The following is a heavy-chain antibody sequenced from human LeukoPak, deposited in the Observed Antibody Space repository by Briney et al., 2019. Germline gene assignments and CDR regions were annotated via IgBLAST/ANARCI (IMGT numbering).Heavy chain of an antibody. CDR3: ARLRRNSDRSGFYYYYDN. CDR2: INTVASYI. D-gene: IGHD3-22*01. J-gene: IGHJ4*02. V-gene: IGHV3-21*01. Sequence: GGSLRLSCAASGFTFSSYSFNWVRQAPGKGLEWVSSINTVASYIYYADSVRGRFTISRDNAETSLWLQINGLRAEDSAVYYCARLRRNSDRSGFYYYYDNWGQGTLVTVSS. CDR1: GFTFSSYS.